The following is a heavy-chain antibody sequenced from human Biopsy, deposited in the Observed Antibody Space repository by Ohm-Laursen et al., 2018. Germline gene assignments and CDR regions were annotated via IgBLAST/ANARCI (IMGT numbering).Heavy chain of an antibody. CDR2: TDTTSGTK. D-gene: IGHD1/OR15-1a*01. CDR1: GFSFSSYS. J-gene: IGHJ4*02. V-gene: IGHV3-48*01. CDR3: VRGWWNRSSLFLDH. Sequence: SLRLSCSASGFSFSSYSMNWARQAPGKGLEWVSYTDTTSGTKFYADSVKGRSTISRDNAKNSLYLQMTSLRAEDTAVYFCVRGWWNRSSLFLDHWGQGSLVTVSS.